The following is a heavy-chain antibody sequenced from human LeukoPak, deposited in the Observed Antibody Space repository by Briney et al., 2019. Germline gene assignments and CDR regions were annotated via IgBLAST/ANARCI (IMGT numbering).Heavy chain of an antibody. CDR3: ARLDSGDYFFDY. J-gene: IGHJ4*02. Sequence: PSETLSLTCTVSGGSISSGTYYWGWIRQPPGKGLEWLGTVFYGGTPYYNPSLKSRVTISVDTSKNHFSLGLSSVTAADTAVYYCARLDSGDYFFDYWGQGSLVTVSS. V-gene: IGHV4-39*02. CDR1: GGSISSGTYY. CDR2: VFYGGTP. D-gene: IGHD4-17*01.